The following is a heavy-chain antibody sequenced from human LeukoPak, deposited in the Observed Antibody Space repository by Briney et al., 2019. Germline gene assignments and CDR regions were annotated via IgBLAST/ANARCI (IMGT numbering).Heavy chain of an antibody. V-gene: IGHV4-61*02. CDR3: ARDGAAAGRNWFDP. CDR1: GGSISSGSYY. CDR2: IYTSGST. D-gene: IGHD6-13*01. Sequence: SQTLSLTCTVSGGSISSGSYYWSWIRQPAGKGLEWIGRIYTSGSTNYNPSLKSRVTISVDTSKNQFSLKLSSVTAADTAVYYCARDGAAAGRNWFDPWGQGTLVTVSS. J-gene: IGHJ5*02.